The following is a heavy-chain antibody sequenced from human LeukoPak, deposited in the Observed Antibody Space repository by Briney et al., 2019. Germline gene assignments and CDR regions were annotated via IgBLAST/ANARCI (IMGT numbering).Heavy chain of an antibody. CDR3: AAGITGTSGYYYGMDV. V-gene: IGHV3-23*01. CDR1: GFTFSSYA. CDR2: ISGSGGST. Sequence: GGSLRLSCAASGFTFSSYAMSWVRQAPGKGLEWVSAISGSGGSTYYADSVKGRFTISRDNSKNTLYLQMNSLRSEDTAVYYCAAGITGTSGYYYGMDVWGQGTTVTVSS. J-gene: IGHJ6*02. D-gene: IGHD1-7*01.